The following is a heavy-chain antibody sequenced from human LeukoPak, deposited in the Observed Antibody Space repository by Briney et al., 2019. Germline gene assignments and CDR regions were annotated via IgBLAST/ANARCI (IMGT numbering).Heavy chain of an antibody. CDR1: GYTFTIYD. J-gene: IGHJ5*02. D-gene: IGHD3-22*01. CDR2: MNPNSGNT. CDR3: ARTYYYDSRGPNWFDP. V-gene: IGHV1-8*01. Sequence: ASVKVSCKASGYTFTIYDSNWVRQATGQGLEWMGWMNPNSGNTGYAQKFQGRVTMTRNTSISTAYMELSSLRSEDTAVYYCARTYYYDSRGPNWFDPWGQGTLVTVSS.